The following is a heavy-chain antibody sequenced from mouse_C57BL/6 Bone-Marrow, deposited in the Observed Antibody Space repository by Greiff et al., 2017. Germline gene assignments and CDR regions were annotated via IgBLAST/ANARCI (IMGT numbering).Heavy chain of an antibody. D-gene: IGHD4-1*01. V-gene: IGHV5-4*01. J-gene: IGHJ3*01. CDR2: ISDGGSYT. CDR1: GFTFSSYA. Sequence: EVQLVEPGGGLVKPGGSLKLSCAASGFTFSSYAMTWVRQTPEKRLEWVATISDGGSYTYYPDNVKGRFTISRDNAKNNLYLQMSHLKSEDTAMYYCARDLWDEAYWGQGTLVTVSA. CDR3: ARDLWDEAY.